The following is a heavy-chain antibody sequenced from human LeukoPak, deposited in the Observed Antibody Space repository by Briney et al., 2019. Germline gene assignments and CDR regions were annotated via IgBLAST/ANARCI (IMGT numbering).Heavy chain of an antibody. CDR2: TYYRSKWHN. V-gene: IGHV6-1*01. Sequence: SQTLSLTCAISGDSVSSKSAAWNWIRQSPSRGLEWLGRTYYRSKWHNDYVPSVESRITISADTSKNQFSLQLNSVTPEDTAVYYCARDYSGWPNRWGQGTLVTVSS. CDR3: ARDYSGWPNR. J-gene: IGHJ5*02. D-gene: IGHD6-19*01. CDR1: GDSVSSKSAA.